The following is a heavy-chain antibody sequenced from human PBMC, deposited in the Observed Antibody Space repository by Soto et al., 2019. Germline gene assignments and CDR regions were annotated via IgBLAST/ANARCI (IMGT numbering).Heavy chain of an antibody. CDR1: GLTVSNYA. CDR2: ITGSGGST. J-gene: IGHJ4*02. CDR3: AKDSKAYPASEPHS. V-gene: IGHV3-23*01. Sequence: GGSLRLSCSDSGLTVSNYAMSWVRQAPGKGLEWVSAITGSGGSTYYADSVKGRFTISRDNSKNTLYLQMNSLRAEDTAVYYCAKDSKAYPASEPHSWGQGTLVTVSS. D-gene: IGHD3-16*01.